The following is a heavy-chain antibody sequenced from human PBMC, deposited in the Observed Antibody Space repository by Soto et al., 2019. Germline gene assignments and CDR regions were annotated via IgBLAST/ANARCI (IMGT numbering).Heavy chain of an antibody. J-gene: IGHJ4*02. V-gene: IGHV1-69*01. CDR2: IIPIFGTA. Sequence: QVQLVQSGAEVKKPGSSVKVSCKASGGTFSSYAISWVRQAPGQGLEWMGGIIPIFGTANYAQKFQGRVTITADESTSTAYMELSSLRSEDTAVYYCVRARYDYVWGSYRNFDYWGQGTLVTVSS. CDR3: VRARYDYVWGSYRNFDY. CDR1: GGTFSSYA. D-gene: IGHD3-16*02.